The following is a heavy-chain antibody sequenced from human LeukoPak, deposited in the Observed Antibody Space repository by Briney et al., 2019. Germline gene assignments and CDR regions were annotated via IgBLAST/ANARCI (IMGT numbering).Heavy chain of an antibody. CDR3: ARDAPSRSSSSGFDY. J-gene: IGHJ4*02. V-gene: IGHV3-33*01. CDR1: GFTFSSYG. CDR2: IWYDGTNK. D-gene: IGHD6-6*01. Sequence: GGSLRLSCAASGFTFSSYGMHWVRQAPGKGLEWVAVIWYDGTNKYYADSVKGRFTISRDNSKNTLYLQVNSLRAEDTAVYYCARDAPSRSSSSGFDYWGQGTLVTVSS.